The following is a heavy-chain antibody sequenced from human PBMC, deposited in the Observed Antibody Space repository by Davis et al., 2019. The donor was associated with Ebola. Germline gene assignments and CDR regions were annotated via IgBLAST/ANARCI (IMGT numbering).Heavy chain of an antibody. D-gene: IGHD6-19*01. Sequence: SETLSLTCAVSGGSISSGGYSWSWIRQPPGKGLEWIGYIYHSGSTYYNPSLKSRVTISVDTSKNQFSLQLNSVTPEDTAVYYCARAGRYYYYGMDVWGQGTTVTVSS. CDR3: ARAGRYYYYGMDV. J-gene: IGHJ6*02. V-gene: IGHV4-30-2*01. CDR1: GGSISSGGYS. CDR2: IYHSGST.